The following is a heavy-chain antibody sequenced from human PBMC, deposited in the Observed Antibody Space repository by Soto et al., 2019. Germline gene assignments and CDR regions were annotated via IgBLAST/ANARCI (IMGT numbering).Heavy chain of an antibody. CDR2: ISGSGVDT. D-gene: IGHD2-21*02. Sequence: EVQVVQSGGGSVQPGGSLRLSCEASGFTFSSYGMTWVRQAPGKGLEWVAGISGSGVDTKYADSVKGRFIIARDNSMNKMYLQMNNLRVDDTAVYFCAIGGAYCYGDCTRAHWGQGTLVTVSS. J-gene: IGHJ4*02. CDR3: AIGGAYCYGDCTRAH. V-gene: IGHV3-23*04. CDR1: GFTFSSYG.